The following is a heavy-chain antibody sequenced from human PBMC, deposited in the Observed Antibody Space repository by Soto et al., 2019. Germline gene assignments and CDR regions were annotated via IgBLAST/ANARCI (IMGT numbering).Heavy chain of an antibody. CDR3: ARDSYSYGPFDY. CDR2: IIPIFGTA. D-gene: IGHD5-18*01. J-gene: IGHJ4*02. V-gene: IGHV1-69*06. Sequence: SVKVSCKASGGTFSSYAISWVRQAPGQGLEWMGGIIPIFGTANYAQKFQGRVTITADRSTSTAYMELSSLRSEDTAVYYCARDSYSYGPFDYWGQGTLVTVPS. CDR1: GGTFSSYA.